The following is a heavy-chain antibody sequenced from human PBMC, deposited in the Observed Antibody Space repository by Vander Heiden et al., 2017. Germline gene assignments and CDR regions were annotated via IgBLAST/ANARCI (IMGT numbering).Heavy chain of an antibody. CDR2: SSGSGYNT. D-gene: IGHD3-3*01. CDR1: GFTFNSYA. J-gene: IGHJ4*02. Sequence: EVQLLESGGGLVQPGGSLRLSCAASGFTFNSYAMSWVRQAPGKGLEWVSGSSGSGYNTYYADSVKGRFTISRDNSKNTLYLQMNSLRAEDTAVYYCAKDLNLWSGYPQLFDYWGQGTLVTVSS. CDR3: AKDLNLWSGYPQLFDY. V-gene: IGHV3-23*01.